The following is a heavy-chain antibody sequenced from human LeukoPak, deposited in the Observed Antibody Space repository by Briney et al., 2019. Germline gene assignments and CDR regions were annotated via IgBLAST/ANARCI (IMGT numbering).Heavy chain of an antibody. J-gene: IGHJ6*02. CDR1: GGTFISYA. CDR3: ARNYYDSSGYYPKYYYYYGMDV. CDR2: IIPIFGTA. D-gene: IGHD3-22*01. V-gene: IGHV1-69*13. Sequence: GASVKVSCKASGGTFISYAISWVRQAPGQGLEWMGGIIPIFGTANYAQKFQGRATITADESTSTAYMELSSLRSEDTAVYYCARNYYDSSGYYPKYYYYYGMDVWGQGTTVTVSS.